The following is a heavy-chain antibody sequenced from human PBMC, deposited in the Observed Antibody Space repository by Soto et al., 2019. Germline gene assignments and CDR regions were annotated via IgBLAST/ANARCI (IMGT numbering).Heavy chain of an antibody. CDR2: IGTAGDT. J-gene: IGHJ6*02. Sequence: QSGGSLRLSCAASGFTFSSYDMHWVRQATGKGLEWVSAIGTAGDTYYPGSVKGRFTISRENAKNSLYLQMNSLRAGDTAVYYCARVGRGVRGVIPYCYGMDVWGQGTTVTVSS. CDR3: ARVGRGVRGVIPYCYGMDV. V-gene: IGHV3-13*01. D-gene: IGHD3-10*01. CDR1: GFTFSSYD.